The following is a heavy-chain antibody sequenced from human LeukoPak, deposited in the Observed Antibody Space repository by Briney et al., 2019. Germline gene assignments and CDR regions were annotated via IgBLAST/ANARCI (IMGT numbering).Heavy chain of an antibody. V-gene: IGHV3-21*01. J-gene: IGHJ5*02. Sequence: PGGSLRLSCAASGFTFSSYSMNWVRQAPGKGLEWVSSISSSSSYIYYADSVKGRFTTSRDNAKNSLYLQMNSLRAEDTAVYYCARDARYGSGSYYNGPNWFDPWGQGTLVTVSS. CDR2: ISSSSSYI. D-gene: IGHD3-10*01. CDR3: ARDARYGSGSYYNGPNWFDP. CDR1: GFTFSSYS.